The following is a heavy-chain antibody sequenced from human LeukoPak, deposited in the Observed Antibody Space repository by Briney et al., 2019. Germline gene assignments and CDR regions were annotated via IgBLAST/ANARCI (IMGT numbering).Heavy chain of an antibody. CDR3: ARVKYGADY. CDR2: INQDGSEK. D-gene: IGHD2/OR15-2a*01. J-gene: IGHJ4*02. Sequence: GGSLRLSCAASGFTFSSYWMSWVRQAPGKGLEWVANINQDGSEKYYGDSLKGRFTISRDNAKNSLYLQMNSLRAEDTAVYYCARVKYGADYWGQGTLVTVSS. V-gene: IGHV3-7*05. CDR1: GFTFSSYW.